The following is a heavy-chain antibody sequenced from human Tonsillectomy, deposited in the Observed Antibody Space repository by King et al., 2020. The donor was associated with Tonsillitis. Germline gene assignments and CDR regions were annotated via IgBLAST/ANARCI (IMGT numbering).Heavy chain of an antibody. D-gene: IGHD6-6*01. CDR1: GGSCSSTAYS. CDR3: ASTPFYSSSYYFDS. Sequence: VQLQESGPGLVKPSQTLSLTCTVSGGSCSSTAYSWSWILQPAGNGLAWFVRIYTTGSRHYNSSPNRRVTMSLDTSKNQFSLKLTSVTAADTAVYYCASTPFYSSSYYFDSWGQGILVTVSS. J-gene: IGHJ4*02. V-gene: IGHV4-61*02. CDR2: IYTTGSR.